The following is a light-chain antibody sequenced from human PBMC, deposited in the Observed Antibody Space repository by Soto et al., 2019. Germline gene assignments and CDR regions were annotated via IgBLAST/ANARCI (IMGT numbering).Light chain of an antibody. CDR2: DVS. CDR3: CSYAGTYIYV. J-gene: IGLJ1*01. V-gene: IGLV2-11*01. CDR1: SSDIGGYNY. Sequence: SALTQPRSVSGSPGQSVTISCTGTSSDIGGYNYVSWYQQHPGKVPKLILYDVSERPSGVPDRFSGSKSGNTASLTISGLQAEDEADYYCCSYAGTYIYVFGTGTKVTVL.